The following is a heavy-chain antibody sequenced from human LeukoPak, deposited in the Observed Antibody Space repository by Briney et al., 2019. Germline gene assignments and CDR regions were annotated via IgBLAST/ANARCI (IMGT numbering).Heavy chain of an antibody. V-gene: IGHV3-74*01. J-gene: IGHJ4*02. CDR3: ARDAYSAASGDRTPDL. Sequence: PGGSLRLSCAASGFTFSSYEMNWVRQAPGEGLAWVSRINGDGSGTTYADSVEGRFTVSRDNAKNTWYLQMSGLRAEDTAVYFCARDAYSAASGDRTPDLWGQGTLVTVSS. D-gene: IGHD6-13*01. CDR1: GFTFSSYE. CDR2: INGDGSGT.